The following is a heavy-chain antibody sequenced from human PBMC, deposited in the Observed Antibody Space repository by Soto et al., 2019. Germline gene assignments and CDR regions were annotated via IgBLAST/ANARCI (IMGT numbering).Heavy chain of an antibody. Sequence: GGSLRLSCAASGFTFSSYGMHWVRQAPGKGLEWVAVISYDGSNKYYADSVKGRFTISRDNSKNTLYLQMNSLRAEDTAVYYCAKDSRIAAAGVYYYYGMDVWGQGTTVTVSS. CDR1: GFTFSSYG. J-gene: IGHJ6*02. V-gene: IGHV3-30*18. CDR2: ISYDGSNK. CDR3: AKDSRIAAAGVYYYYGMDV. D-gene: IGHD6-13*01.